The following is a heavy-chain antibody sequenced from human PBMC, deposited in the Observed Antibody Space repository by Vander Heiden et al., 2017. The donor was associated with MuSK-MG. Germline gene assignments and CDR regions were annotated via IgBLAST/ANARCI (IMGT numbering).Heavy chain of an antibody. Sequence: EVHLVESGGGVVQPRASLRLSCAASVFGVTRYVMPWVRQAPGKGLEWLANIKQDGREKNYVGSVKGRFTISRDNAKNSLYLQMNSLRAEDTAVYFCYAAYPDYWGQGTLVTVSS. J-gene: IGHJ4*02. D-gene: IGHD2-2*01. CDR3: YAAYPDY. CDR2: IKQDGREK. CDR1: VFGVTRYV. V-gene: IGHV3-7*01.